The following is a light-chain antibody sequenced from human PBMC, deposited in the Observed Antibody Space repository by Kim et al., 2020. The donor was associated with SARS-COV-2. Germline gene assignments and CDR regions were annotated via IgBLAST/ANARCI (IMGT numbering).Light chain of an antibody. J-gene: IGKJ2*01. CDR1: QSISTN. CDR3: QQYNNWPYT. CDR2: GAS. Sequence: EVVLTQSPATLSVSPGERVTLSCWASQSISTNLAWYQQKPGQAPSLLVHGASTRATAIPGRFSGSGSGTEFTLTISGLQSEDFAVYYCQQYNNWPYTFGQGTKLEI. V-gene: IGKV3-15*01.